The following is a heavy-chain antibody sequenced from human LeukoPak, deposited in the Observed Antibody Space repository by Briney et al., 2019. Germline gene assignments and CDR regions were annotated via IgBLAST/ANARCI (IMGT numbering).Heavy chain of an antibody. V-gene: IGHV3-21*01. Sequence: GGSLRLSCAASGFTFSSYSMNWVRQAPGKGLEWVSSINSSSSYIYYADSVKGRFTISRDNAKNSLYLQMNSLRAEDTAVYYCARDAIVVVAALDYWGQGTLVTVSS. CDR3: ARDAIVVVAALDY. D-gene: IGHD2-15*01. CDR1: GFTFSSYS. CDR2: INSSSSYI. J-gene: IGHJ4*02.